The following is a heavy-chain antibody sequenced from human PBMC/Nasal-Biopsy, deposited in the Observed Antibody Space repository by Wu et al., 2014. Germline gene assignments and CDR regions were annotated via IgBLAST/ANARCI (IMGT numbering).Heavy chain of an antibody. CDR1: GGFIANSDDY. Sequence: TLSLTCSVSGGFIANSDDYWSWIRQHPGKGLEWIGYIHDSGKTSYNPSLKSPVNMSIDMSKKQFSLKLTSVSAADTAVYHCARGSSRWYFDLWGPWHPGXCLF. J-gene: IGHJ2*01. CDR3: ARGSSRWYFDL. V-gene: IGHV4-31*01. CDR2: IHDSGKT.